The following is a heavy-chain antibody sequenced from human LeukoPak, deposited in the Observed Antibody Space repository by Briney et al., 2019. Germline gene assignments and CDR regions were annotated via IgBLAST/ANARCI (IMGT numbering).Heavy chain of an antibody. CDR3: VGGFDY. J-gene: IGHJ4*02. CDR1: GGSISSGSYY. CDR2: INHSGST. Sequence: SQTLSLTCTVSGGSISSGSYYWSWIRQPPGKGLEWIGEINHSGSTNYNPSLKSRVTISVDTSKNQFSLKLSSVTAADTAVYYCVGGFDYWGQGTLVTVSS. V-gene: IGHV4-39*07.